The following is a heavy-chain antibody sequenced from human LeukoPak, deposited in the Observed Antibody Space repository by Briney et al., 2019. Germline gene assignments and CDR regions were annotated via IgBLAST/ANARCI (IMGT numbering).Heavy chain of an antibody. CDR2: INAGNGNT. CDR1: GYTFTSYA. V-gene: IGHV1-3*01. J-gene: IGHJ4*02. Sequence: ASVKVSCKASGYTFTSYAMHWVRQAPGQRLEWMGWINAGNGNTKYSQKLQGRVTITRDTSASTAYMELSSLRSEDTAVYYCATPGDGQQLVPAYWGQGTLVTVSS. D-gene: IGHD6-13*01. CDR3: ATPGDGQQLVPAY.